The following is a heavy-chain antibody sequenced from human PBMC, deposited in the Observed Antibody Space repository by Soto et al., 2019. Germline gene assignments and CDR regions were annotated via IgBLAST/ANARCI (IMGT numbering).Heavy chain of an antibody. CDR2: ISTSSSYT. CDR3: ARVRDCSSTSCYFSGASDI. D-gene: IGHD2-2*01. J-gene: IGHJ3*02. CDR1: GFTLRGYS. V-gene: IGHV3-21*06. Sequence: EVQLVESGGGLVKPGGSLRLSCAASGFTLRGYSMNWVRQAPGKGLEWVSSISTSSSYTYYGDSVKGRFTVSRDNAKNSLYLQMNSLRAEDTAVYYCARVRDCSSTSCYFSGASDIWGKGTMVTVSS.